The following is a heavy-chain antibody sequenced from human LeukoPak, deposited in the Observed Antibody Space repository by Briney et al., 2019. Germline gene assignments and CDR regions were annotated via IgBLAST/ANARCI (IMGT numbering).Heavy chain of an antibody. CDR2: ISPSGDIT. J-gene: IGHJ1*01. D-gene: IGHD3-16*01. CDR3: AKDDDWGRYKH. CDR1: GFTFSTYG. Sequence: GGSLRLSCAASGFTFSTYGMNWVRQAPGKGLEWVSGISPSGDITYYADSVMGRFSISRDNPKSTVSLQMSSLRAEDTAVYYCAKDDDWGRYKHWGQGTLVTVSS. V-gene: IGHV3-23*01.